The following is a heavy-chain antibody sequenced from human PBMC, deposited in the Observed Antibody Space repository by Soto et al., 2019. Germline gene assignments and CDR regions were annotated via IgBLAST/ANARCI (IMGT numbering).Heavy chain of an antibody. CDR1: GYTLTNYV. D-gene: IGHD3-10*01. CDR3: ARGMPWGVNYYFDF. Sequence: ASVKVSCKASGYTLTNYVISWVRQAPGQGVEWMGWISPYTGNTDYAQKLQGRVTMTTDTSTNTAYLELRSLRSDDTAVYYCARGMPWGVNYYFDFWGQGILVTVSS. V-gene: IGHV1-18*01. J-gene: IGHJ4*02. CDR2: ISPYTGNT.